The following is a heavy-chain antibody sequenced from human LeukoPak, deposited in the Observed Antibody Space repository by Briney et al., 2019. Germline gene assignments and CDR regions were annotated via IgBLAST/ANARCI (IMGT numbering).Heavy chain of an antibody. CDR3: ARAPRNYYTYYFDY. D-gene: IGHD3-10*01. CDR2: IYSGGST. V-gene: IGHV3-53*01. Sequence: GGSLRLSCAASGFTVSSNYMSWVRQAPGKGLEWVSVIYSGGSTYYADSVKGRFTISRDNSKNTLYLQMNSLRAEDTAVYYCARAPRNYYTYYFDYWGQGTLVTVSS. J-gene: IGHJ4*02. CDR1: GFTVSSNY.